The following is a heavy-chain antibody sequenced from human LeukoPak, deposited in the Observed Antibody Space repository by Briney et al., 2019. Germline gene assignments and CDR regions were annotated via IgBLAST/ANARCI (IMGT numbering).Heavy chain of an antibody. CDR3: ARYGGNFEGVDY. Sequence: PSQTLSLTCAVSGGSLSSGGYSWSWIRQPPGKGLEWIGYIYHSGSTYYNPSLKSRVTISVDRSKNQLSLRLSSVTAADTAVYYCARYGGNFEGVDYWGQGTLVTVSS. CDR2: IYHSGST. D-gene: IGHD4-23*01. CDR1: GGSLSSGGYS. J-gene: IGHJ4*02. V-gene: IGHV4-30-2*01.